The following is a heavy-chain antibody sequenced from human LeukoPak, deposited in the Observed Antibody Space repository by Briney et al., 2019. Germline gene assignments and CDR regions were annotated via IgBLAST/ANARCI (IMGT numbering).Heavy chain of an antibody. CDR1: GGTFSSYA. J-gene: IGHJ4*02. CDR2: IIPILGIA. CDR3: ARDATVVRANLRRAFDY. Sequence: GASVKVSCKASGGTFSSYAISWVRQAPGQGLEWMGRIIPILGIANYAQKFQGRVTITADKSTSTAYMELSSLRSEDTAVYYCARDATVVRANLRRAFDYWGQGTLVTVSS. D-gene: IGHD4-23*01. V-gene: IGHV1-69*04.